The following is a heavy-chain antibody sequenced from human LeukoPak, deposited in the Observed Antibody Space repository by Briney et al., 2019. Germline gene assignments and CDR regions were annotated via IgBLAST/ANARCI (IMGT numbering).Heavy chain of an antibody. Sequence: GASVKVSCKASGYTFTSYGISWVRQAPGQGLEWMGWISAYNGNTNYAQKLQGRVTMTTDTSTSTAYMELRSLRSDDTAVYYCARANPWAPRRHGSFDIWGQGTMVTVSS. D-gene: IGHD3-10*01. CDR3: ARANPWAPRRHGSFDI. V-gene: IGHV1-18*01. CDR1: GYTFTSYG. CDR2: ISAYNGNT. J-gene: IGHJ3*02.